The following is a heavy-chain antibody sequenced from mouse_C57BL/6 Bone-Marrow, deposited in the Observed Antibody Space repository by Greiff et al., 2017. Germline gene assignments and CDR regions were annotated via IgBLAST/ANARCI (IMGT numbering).Heavy chain of an antibody. D-gene: IGHD2-3*01. Sequence: VQLQQPGAELVRPGTSVKLSCKASGYTFTSYWMPWVKQRPGQGLEWIGVIDPSDSYTNYHQKFKGKATLSVDTSSSTAYMQLSSLTSEDSAVYYCAREEYDGYYSFAYWGQGTLVTVSA. J-gene: IGHJ3*01. CDR1: GYTFTSYW. V-gene: IGHV1-59*01. CDR3: AREEYDGYYSFAY. CDR2: IDPSDSYT.